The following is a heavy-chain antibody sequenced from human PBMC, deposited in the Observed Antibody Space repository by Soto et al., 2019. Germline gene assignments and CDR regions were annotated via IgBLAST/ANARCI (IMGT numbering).Heavy chain of an antibody. J-gene: IGHJ3*02. D-gene: IGHD2-15*01. CDR2: IWYDGSNK. CDR3: ARDHSSAFDI. CDR1: GYTFSSYG. Sequence: QVQLVESGGGVVQPGRSLRLSCAASGYTFSSYGMHWVRQAPGKGLEWVAVIWYDGSNKYYADSVKGRFTISRDNSKNTLYLQMNSLRAEDTAVYYCARDHSSAFDIWGQGTMVTVSS. V-gene: IGHV3-33*01.